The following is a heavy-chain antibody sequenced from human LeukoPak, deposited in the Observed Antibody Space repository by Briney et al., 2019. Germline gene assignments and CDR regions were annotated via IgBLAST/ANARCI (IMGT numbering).Heavy chain of an antibody. J-gene: IGHJ4*02. D-gene: IGHD5-18*01. CDR2: INSDGSST. CDR3: ARVDTAMVFDY. V-gene: IGHV3-74*01. Sequence: PGGSLRVSCAASGFTFSSYWMHWVRQAPGKGLVWVSRINSDGSSTSYADSVKGRFTISRDNAKNTLYLQMNSLRAEDTAVYYCARVDTAMVFDYWGQGTLVTVSS. CDR1: GFTFSSYW.